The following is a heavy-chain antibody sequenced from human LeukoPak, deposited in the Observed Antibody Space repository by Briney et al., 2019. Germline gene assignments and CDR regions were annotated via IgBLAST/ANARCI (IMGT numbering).Heavy chain of an antibody. D-gene: IGHD3-22*01. V-gene: IGHV1-69*13. CDR2: IIPIFGTA. CDR3: ARGWDYDSGGRPTAYVY. Sequence: SVKVSCKASGYTFTGYYMHWVRQAPGPGLEWMGGIIPIFGTANYAQKFQGRVTIIADESTSTVYMELNSLKSEDTAVYYCARGWDYDSGGRPTAYVYWGQGTLVTVSS. J-gene: IGHJ4*02. CDR1: GYTFTGYY.